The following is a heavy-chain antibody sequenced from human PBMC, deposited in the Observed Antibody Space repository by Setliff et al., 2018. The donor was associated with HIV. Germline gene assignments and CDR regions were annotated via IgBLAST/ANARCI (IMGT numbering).Heavy chain of an antibody. V-gene: IGHV1-8*01. D-gene: IGHD3-10*01. CDR1: GYTFSSYD. Sequence: ASVKVSCKASGYTFSSYDINWVRRGTGQGLQWMGWMNPDSGNTGSAQNFQGRITMTRSTSTSTAYMELSSLRSEDTAVYYCARVPPRWFGQLLYLQAFDHWGQGTLVTVSS. CDR2: MNPDSGNT. CDR3: ARVPPRWFGQLLYLQAFDH. J-gene: IGHJ4*02.